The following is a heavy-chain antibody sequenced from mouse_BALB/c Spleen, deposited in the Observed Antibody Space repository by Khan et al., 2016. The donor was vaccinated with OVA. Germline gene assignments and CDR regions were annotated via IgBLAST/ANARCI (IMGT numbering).Heavy chain of an antibody. CDR2: ICAGAST. V-gene: IGHV2-9*02. J-gene: IGHJ2*01. Sequence: QVQLKQSGPGLVAPSQSLSITCTVSGFSLTSYGVHWVRQPPGKGLEWLGEICAGASTNYISALMSRLSIFKDNSKSRAFLKMKSLQTDDTAMYYCARLEEIWGQGTTLTVSS. CDR1: GFSLTSYG. CDR3: ARLEEI.